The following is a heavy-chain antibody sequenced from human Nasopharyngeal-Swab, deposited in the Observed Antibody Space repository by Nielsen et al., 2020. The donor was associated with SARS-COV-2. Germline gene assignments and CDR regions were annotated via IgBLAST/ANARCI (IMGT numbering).Heavy chain of an antibody. J-gene: IGHJ3*02. D-gene: IGHD5-18*01. V-gene: IGHV4-31*02. CDR2: IYYSGST. CDR3: ARGRVQLWFDPILFDAFDI. Sequence: PGKGLEWIGYIYYSGSTYYNPSLKSRVTISVDTSKNQFSLELSSVTAADTAVYYCARGRVQLWFDPILFDAFDIWGQGAMVTVSS.